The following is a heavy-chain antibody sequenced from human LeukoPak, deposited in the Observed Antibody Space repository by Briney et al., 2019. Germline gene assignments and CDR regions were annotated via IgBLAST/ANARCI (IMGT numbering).Heavy chain of an antibody. CDR2: IHSSGST. V-gene: IGHV4-39*07. CDR3: ARGGYYNWDFDH. D-gene: IGHD1-20*01. J-gene: IGHJ4*02. Sequence: SETLSLTCTVSVGPFSSSNDYWGWIRQPPGKGLEWIGNIHSSGSTYYNPSLKSRVTISIHTSTNQFSLKLNSVTAADTAVFYCARGGYYNWDFDHWGQGTLVTVSS. CDR1: VGPFSSSNDY.